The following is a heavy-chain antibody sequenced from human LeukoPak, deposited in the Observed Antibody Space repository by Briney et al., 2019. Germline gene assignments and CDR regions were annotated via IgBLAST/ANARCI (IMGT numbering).Heavy chain of an antibody. V-gene: IGHV1-8*03. J-gene: IGHJ4*02. CDR3: ARGFADYNFDY. CDR1: GYTFTSYD. Sequence: ASVKVSCKASGYTFTSYDINWVRQATGQGLEWMGWMNPNSGNTGYVQKFQGRVTITRNTSISTAYTELSSLRSEDTAVYYCARGFADYNFDYWGQGTLVTVSS. D-gene: IGHD4-11*01. CDR2: MNPNSGNT.